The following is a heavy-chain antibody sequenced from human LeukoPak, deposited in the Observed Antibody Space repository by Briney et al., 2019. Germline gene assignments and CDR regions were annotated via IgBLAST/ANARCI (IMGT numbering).Heavy chain of an antibody. CDR3: ARAPPTYDFWSGSNSIDV. J-gene: IGHJ6*03. Sequence: SETLSLTCTVSGDSISSYYWSWIRQPPGKGLEWIGYIYYSGSTNYNPSLKSRVTISVDTSKNQFSLKLSSVTAADTAVYYCARAPPTYDFWSGSNSIDVGGKGTTATVSS. CDR1: GDSISSYY. D-gene: IGHD3-3*01. CDR2: IYYSGST. V-gene: IGHV4-59*01.